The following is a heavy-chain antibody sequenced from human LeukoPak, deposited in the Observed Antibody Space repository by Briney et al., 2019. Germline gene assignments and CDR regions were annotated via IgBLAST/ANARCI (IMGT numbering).Heavy chain of an antibody. CDR2: INHSGST. CDR3: ARGGIAAAGPAFDY. Sequence: SETLSLTCAVYGGSFSGYYWSWVRQPPGKGLEWIGEINHSGSTNYNPSLKSRVTISVDKSKNQFSLKLSSVTAADTAVYYCARGGIAAAGPAFDYWGQGTLVTVSS. J-gene: IGHJ4*02. V-gene: IGHV4-34*01. CDR1: GGSFSGYY. D-gene: IGHD6-13*01.